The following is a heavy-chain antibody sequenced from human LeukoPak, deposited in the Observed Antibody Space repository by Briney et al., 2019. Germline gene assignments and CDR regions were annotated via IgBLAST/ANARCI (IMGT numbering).Heavy chain of an antibody. Sequence: TGGSLRLSCAASGFTFSSYAMSWVRQAPGKGLEWVSAISGSGGSTYYADSVKGRFTISRDNAKNSLYLQMNSLRAEDTALYYCARGLYYFDSSGYYYWGQGTLVTVSS. D-gene: IGHD3-22*01. CDR1: GFTFSSYA. CDR3: ARGLYYFDSSGYYY. V-gene: IGHV3-23*01. CDR2: ISGSGGST. J-gene: IGHJ4*02.